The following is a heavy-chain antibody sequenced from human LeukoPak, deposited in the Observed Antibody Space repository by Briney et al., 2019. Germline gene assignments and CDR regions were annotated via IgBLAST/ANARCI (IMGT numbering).Heavy chain of an antibody. J-gene: IGHJ4*02. CDR1: GGSFSGYY. Sequence: PSETLSLTCAVYGGSFSGYYWSWLRQPPGKGLEWIGEINHSGSTNYNPSLKSRVTISVDTSKNQFSLKLSSVTAADTAVYYCARGLSYCTNGVCSTPYFDYWGQGTLVTVSS. V-gene: IGHV4-34*01. CDR3: ARGLSYCTNGVCSTPYFDY. CDR2: INHSGST. D-gene: IGHD2-8*01.